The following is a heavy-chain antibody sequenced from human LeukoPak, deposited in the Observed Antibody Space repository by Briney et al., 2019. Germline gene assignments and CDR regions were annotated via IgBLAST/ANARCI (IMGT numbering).Heavy chain of an antibody. CDR3: AKAAAGTQYFQH. D-gene: IGHD6-13*01. J-gene: IGHJ1*01. Sequence: GGSLRLSCAASGFTFDDYAMHWVRQAPGKGLGWVSGISWNSGSIGYADSVKGRFTISRDNAKNSLYLQMNSLRAEDMALYYCAKAAAGTQYFQHWGQRTLVTVSS. CDR2: ISWNSGSI. CDR1: GFTFDDYA. V-gene: IGHV3-9*03.